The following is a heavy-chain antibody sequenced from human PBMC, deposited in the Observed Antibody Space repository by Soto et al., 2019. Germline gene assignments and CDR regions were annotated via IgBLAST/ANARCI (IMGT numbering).Heavy chain of an antibody. CDR2: ISGSGGST. V-gene: IGHV3-23*01. D-gene: IGHD3-22*01. Sequence: GGSLRLSCAASGCTFSSYAMSWVRPAPGKGLEWVSAISGSGGSTYYADSVKGRFTISRDNSKNTLYLQMNSLRAEDTAVYYCAKDRRYYDSSGYYDQHWGQGTLVTVSS. CDR3: AKDRRYYDSSGYYDQH. CDR1: GCTFSSYA. J-gene: IGHJ1*01.